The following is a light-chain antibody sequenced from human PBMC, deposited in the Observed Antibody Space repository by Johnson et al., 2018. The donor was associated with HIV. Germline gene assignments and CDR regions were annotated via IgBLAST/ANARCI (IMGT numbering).Light chain of an antibody. V-gene: IGLV1-51*01. CDR3: GTWDSSLSAYV. Sequence: QSVLTQSPPLSAAPGQKVTISCSGSSSNIGNNYVSWYQQLPGTAPKLLIYDNNKRPSGIPDRFSGSKSGTSATLGITGLQTGDEADYYCGTWDSSLSAYVVGTGTKVTVL. CDR2: DNN. CDR1: SSNIGNNY. J-gene: IGLJ1*01.